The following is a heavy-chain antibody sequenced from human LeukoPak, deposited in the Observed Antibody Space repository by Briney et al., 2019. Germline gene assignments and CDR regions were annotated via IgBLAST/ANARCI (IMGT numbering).Heavy chain of an antibody. CDR1: GYTFTSSY. J-gene: IGHJ5*02. CDR3: ARQRRDSNHYDP. CDR2: INPSGGGT. D-gene: IGHD1-14*01. Sequence: GASVKVSCKASGYTFTSSYMHWVRQAPGQGLEWMGIINPSGGGTSYAQKFQGRVTMTRDTSTSTVYMELSSLRSEDMAVYCCARQRRDSNHYDPWGQGTLVTVSS. V-gene: IGHV1-46*01.